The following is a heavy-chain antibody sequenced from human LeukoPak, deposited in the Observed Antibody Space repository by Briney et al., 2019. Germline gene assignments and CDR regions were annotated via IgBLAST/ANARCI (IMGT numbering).Heavy chain of an antibody. CDR1: GGSISSYY. CDR2: IYYSGST. Sequence: PSETLSLTCTVSGGSISSYYWSWIRQPPGKGLEWIGYIYYSGSTNYNPSLKSRVTISVDTSKNQFSLKLSSVTAADTAVYYCAVDYSSSWYYFDYWGQGTLVTVSS. J-gene: IGHJ4*02. V-gene: IGHV4-59*01. D-gene: IGHD6-13*01. CDR3: AVDYSSSWYYFDY.